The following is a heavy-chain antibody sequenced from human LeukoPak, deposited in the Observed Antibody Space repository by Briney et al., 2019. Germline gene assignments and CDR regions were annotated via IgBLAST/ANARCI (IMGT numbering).Heavy chain of an antibody. V-gene: IGHV4-39*01. CDR1: AGSISSSSYY. CDR2: VYYSGST. J-gene: IGHJ4*02. D-gene: IGHD6-19*01. CDR3: ARRHSSGWYWDY. Sequence: SETMSRTSTVSAGSISSSSYYWGWIRQPPGKGREGFGIVYYSGSTYYNLPLKRRVTISVDTSKNQLSVKLSSVPAADTAVYFCARRHSSGWYWDYWGQGTVVSVFS.